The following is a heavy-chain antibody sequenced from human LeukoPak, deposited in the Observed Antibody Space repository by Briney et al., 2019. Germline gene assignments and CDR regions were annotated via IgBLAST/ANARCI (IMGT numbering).Heavy chain of an antibody. D-gene: IGHD4-17*01. Sequence: ASVTVSCKASGYTFTGYYMHWVRQATGQGLEWMGWMNPNSGNTGYAQKFQGRVTMTRNTTISTAYMELRSLRSEDTAVYYGARYSHGDYLGLDYWGQGTLVTVSS. CDR1: GYTFTGYY. J-gene: IGHJ4*02. V-gene: IGHV1-8*02. CDR2: MNPNSGNT. CDR3: ARYSHGDYLGLDY.